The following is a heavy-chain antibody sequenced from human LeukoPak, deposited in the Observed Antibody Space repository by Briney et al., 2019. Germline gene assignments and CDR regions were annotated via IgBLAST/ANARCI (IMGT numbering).Heavy chain of an antibody. CDR2: INPNSGGT. CDR1: GYTFTGYY. D-gene: IGHD4-11*01. V-gene: IGHV1-2*02. Sequence: GASVKVSCKASGYTFTGYYMHWVRQAPGQGLEWMGWINPNSGGTSYAQKFQGRVTMTRDTSTSTVYMELSSLRSEDTAVYYCARAKSNYAPFDYWGQGTLVTVSS. CDR3: ARAKSNYAPFDY. J-gene: IGHJ4*02.